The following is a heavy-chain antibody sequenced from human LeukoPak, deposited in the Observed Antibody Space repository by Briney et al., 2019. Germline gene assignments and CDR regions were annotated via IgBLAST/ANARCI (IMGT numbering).Heavy chain of an antibody. Sequence: SETLSLTCTVSGYFISSGYYWGWIRQPPGKGLEWIGSIYHSGSTYYNPSLKSRVTISVDTSKNQFSLKLSSVTAADTAVYYCAREWELIDYWGQGTLVTVSS. V-gene: IGHV4-38-2*02. D-gene: IGHD1-26*01. CDR1: GYFISSGYY. J-gene: IGHJ4*02. CDR3: AREWELIDY. CDR2: IYHSGST.